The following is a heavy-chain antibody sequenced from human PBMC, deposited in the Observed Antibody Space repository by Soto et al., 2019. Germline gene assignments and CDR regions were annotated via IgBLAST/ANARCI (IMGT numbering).Heavy chain of an antibody. Sequence: GEALKISCKGSGYSFTNDWISWVREMPGKCLEWVWVVDPTDSYSNYSPSFQGHVTISADKSISTAYLQWSSLKASATALYYCARDSYYPPGNYFTYYPSAMAVWGQGTTVPVSS. CDR2: VDPTDSYS. D-gene: IGHD3-10*01. J-gene: IGHJ6*02. V-gene: IGHV5-10-1*01. CDR1: GYSFTNDW. CDR3: ARDSYYPPGNYFTYYPSAMAV.